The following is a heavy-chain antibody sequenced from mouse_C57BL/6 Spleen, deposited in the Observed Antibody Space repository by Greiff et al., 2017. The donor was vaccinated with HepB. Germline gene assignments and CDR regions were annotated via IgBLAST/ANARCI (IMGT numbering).Heavy chain of an antibody. CDR1: GYAFSSSW. CDR2: IYPGDGDT. J-gene: IGHJ2*01. Sequence: QVQLKQSGPELVKPGASVKISCKASGYAFSSSWMNWVKQRPGKGLEWIGRIYPGDGDTNYNGKFKGKATLTADKSSSTAYMQLSSLTSEDSAVYFCARGPLTGSFDYWGQGTTLTVSS. V-gene: IGHV1-82*01. CDR3: ARGPLTGSFDY. D-gene: IGHD4-1*01.